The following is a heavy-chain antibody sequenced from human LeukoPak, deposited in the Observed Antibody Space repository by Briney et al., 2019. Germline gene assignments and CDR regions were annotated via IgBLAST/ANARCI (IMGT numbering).Heavy chain of an antibody. CDR3: AREYYDSSAYNQEAIDY. D-gene: IGHD3-22*01. V-gene: IGHV1-2*02. CDR1: GYTFTDYY. J-gene: IGHJ4*02. Sequence: ASVRVSCKASGYTFTDYYMHWVRQAPGQGLEWLGWINPNSGGTNYAQKFQGRVTMTRDTSISTAYMELSRLRSDDTAVYYCAREYYDSSAYNQEAIDYWGQGTLVTVSS. CDR2: INPNSGGT.